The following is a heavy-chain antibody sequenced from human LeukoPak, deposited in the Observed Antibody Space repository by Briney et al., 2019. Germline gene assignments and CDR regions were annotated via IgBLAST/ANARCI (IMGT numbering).Heavy chain of an antibody. CDR3: SSDGYRNFGAAFDI. Sequence: GGSLRPSCAASGFTFNRYWMHWLRQAPGEGLVWVAQIYHDGSIANYADSVKGRFTISRDNAKNTLYLQMNSLRAEDTAVYYCSSDGYRNFGAAFDIWGQGTLVTVSS. CDR1: GFTFNRYW. CDR2: IYHDGSIA. D-gene: IGHD4-11*01. J-gene: IGHJ3*02. V-gene: IGHV3-74*01.